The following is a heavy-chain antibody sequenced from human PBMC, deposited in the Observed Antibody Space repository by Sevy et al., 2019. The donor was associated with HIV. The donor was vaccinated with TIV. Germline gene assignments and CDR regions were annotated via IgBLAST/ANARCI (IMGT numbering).Heavy chain of an antibody. CDR1: GFSISNNFY. D-gene: IGHD3-3*01. Sequence: SETLSLTCDVSGFSISNNFYWGWIRQPPRKGVGWIGSIYHSGTTYYSPSLNSRVTISVDMSNNQFALRLTSVTAADTAVYYCARARRPETNYFCMDVWGKGTTVTVSS. CDR2: IYHSGTT. V-gene: IGHV4-38-2*01. CDR3: ARARRPETNYFCMDV. J-gene: IGHJ6*03.